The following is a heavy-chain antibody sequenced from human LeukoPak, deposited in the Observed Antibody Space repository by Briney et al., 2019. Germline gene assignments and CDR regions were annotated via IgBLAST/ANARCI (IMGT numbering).Heavy chain of an antibody. Sequence: GASVKVSCKASGYTFTGYYMHWVRQAPGQGLEWMGWINPNSGGTNYAQKFQGRVTMTRDTSISTAYMELSRLRSDDTAVYYCARGAPITGIQYDAFDIWGQGTMVTVSS. J-gene: IGHJ3*02. CDR2: INPNSGGT. CDR3: ARGAPITGIQYDAFDI. V-gene: IGHV1-2*02. D-gene: IGHD1-20*01. CDR1: GYTFTGYY.